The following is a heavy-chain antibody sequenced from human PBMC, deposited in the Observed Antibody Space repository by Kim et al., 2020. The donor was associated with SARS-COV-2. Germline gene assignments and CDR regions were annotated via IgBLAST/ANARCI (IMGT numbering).Heavy chain of an antibody. CDR3: AKGYCSGGSCYFLGRYYYMDV. V-gene: IGHV1-69*13. CDR2: IIPIFGTA. Sequence: SVKVSCKASGGTFSSYAISWVRQAPGQGLEWMGGIIPIFGTANYAQKFQGRVTITADESTSTAYMELSSLRSEDTAVYYCAKGYCSGGSCYFLGRYYYMDVWGKGTTVTVSS. J-gene: IGHJ6*03. D-gene: IGHD2-15*01. CDR1: GGTFSSYA.